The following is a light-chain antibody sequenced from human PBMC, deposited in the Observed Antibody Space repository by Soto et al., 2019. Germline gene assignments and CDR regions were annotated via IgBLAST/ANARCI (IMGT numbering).Light chain of an antibody. CDR3: QKYNNAPRT. Sequence: DIQMTQSPSSLSASVGDTVTITCRASQGISNYLAWYQQKPGQVPNLLIYAASTLHSGVPPRFSGSGSGTDFTLTISSLRPEDVATYYCQKYNNAPRTFGQGTKVEI. CDR2: AAS. J-gene: IGKJ1*01. CDR1: QGISNY. V-gene: IGKV1-27*01.